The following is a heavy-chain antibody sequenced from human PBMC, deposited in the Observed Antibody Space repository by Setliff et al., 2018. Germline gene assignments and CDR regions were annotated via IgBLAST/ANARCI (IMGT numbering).Heavy chain of an antibody. CDR1: GFTFSSYR. D-gene: IGHD3-10*01. Sequence: GESLKISCAASGFTFSSYRMHWVRQAPGKGLEWVAVIWDDGGNKYHADSVKGRFTISRDNSKNTLYLQMNSLRPEDTAVYYCATDLAIRGVQFDYWGRGTLVTVSS. J-gene: IGHJ4*02. V-gene: IGHV3-33*08. CDR3: ATDLAIRGVQFDY. CDR2: IWDDGGNK.